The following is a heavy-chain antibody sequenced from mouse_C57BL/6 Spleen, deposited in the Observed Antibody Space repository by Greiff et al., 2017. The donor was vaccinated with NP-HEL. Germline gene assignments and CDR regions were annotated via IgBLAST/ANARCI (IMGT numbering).Heavy chain of an antibody. Sequence: EVQLQQSGPELVKPGASVKISCKASGYTFTDYYMNWVKQSHGKSLEWIGDINPNNGGTSYNQKFKGKATLTVDKSSSTAYMELRSLTSEDSAVYYCARCDWAPAYWGQRTLVTVSA. CDR1: GYTFTDYY. CDR2: INPNNGGT. CDR3: ARCDWAPAY. V-gene: IGHV1-26*01. J-gene: IGHJ3*01. D-gene: IGHD2-13*01.